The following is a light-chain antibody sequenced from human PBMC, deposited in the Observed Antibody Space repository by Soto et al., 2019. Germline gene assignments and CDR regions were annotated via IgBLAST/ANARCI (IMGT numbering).Light chain of an antibody. J-gene: IGLJ1*01. CDR2: DVS. CDR3: SSYTSSSTV. Sequence: QSVLTXPAXVSGSPGQSITISCTGTSSDVGGYNYVSWYQQHPGKAPKLMIYDVSNRPSGVSNRFSGSKSGNTASLTISGLQAEDEADYYCSSYTSSSTVFGTGTKVTVL. V-gene: IGLV2-14*01. CDR1: SSDVGGYNY.